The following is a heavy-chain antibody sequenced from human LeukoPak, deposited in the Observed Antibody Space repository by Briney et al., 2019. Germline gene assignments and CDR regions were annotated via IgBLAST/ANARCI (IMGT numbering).Heavy chain of an antibody. CDR1: GGSISSYY. CDR3: ARGGSLGDYTAHFDY. CDR2: IYYSGST. J-gene: IGHJ4*02. V-gene: IGHV4-59*01. Sequence: SETLSLTRTVSGGSISSYYWSWIRQPPGKGLEWIGYIYYSGSTNYNPSLKSRVTISVDTSKNQFSLKLSSVTAADTAVYYCARGGSLGDYTAHFDYWGQGIPVTVSS. D-gene: IGHD4-17*01.